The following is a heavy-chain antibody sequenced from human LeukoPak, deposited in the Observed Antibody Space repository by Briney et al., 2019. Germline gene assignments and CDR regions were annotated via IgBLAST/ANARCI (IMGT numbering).Heavy chain of an antibody. D-gene: IGHD1-26*01. CDR1: GFTFSSYS. V-gene: IGHV3-72*01. CDR2: SRNKANSFST. J-gene: IGHJ5*01. Sequence: PGGSLRLSCAASGFTFSSYSMDWVRQAPGKGREWVGRSRNKANSFSTEYAASVKGRFTISRDDSKNSLYLQMNSLKTEDTAVYYCAKISMGATETSDSWGQGTLVTVSS. CDR3: AKISMGATETSDS.